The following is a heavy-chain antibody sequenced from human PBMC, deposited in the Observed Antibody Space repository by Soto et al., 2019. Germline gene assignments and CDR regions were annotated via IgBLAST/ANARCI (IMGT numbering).Heavy chain of an antibody. CDR2: INTYNGNT. J-gene: IGHJ6*02. D-gene: IGHD3-16*01. Sequence: QVQLVQSGAEVKNPGASVKVSCKASGYTFTRYGIGWARQAPGQGLEWMGWINTYNGNTNYAQNVQCRVTLTTDTYTSTAYMELRSLRSNDTAIYYCAMVDVYVTPSPQDVWGQGTTVIVSS. CDR1: GYTFTRYG. V-gene: IGHV1-18*01. CDR3: AMVDVYVTPSPQDV.